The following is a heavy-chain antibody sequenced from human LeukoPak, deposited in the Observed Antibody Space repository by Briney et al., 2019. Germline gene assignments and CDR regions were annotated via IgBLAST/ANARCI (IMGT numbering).Heavy chain of an antibody. CDR1: GGSFSGYY. Sequence: KPSETLSLTCAVYGGSFSGYYRSWIRQPPGKGLEWIGEINHSGSTNYNPSLKSRVTISVDTSKNQFSLKLSSVTAADTAVYYCARGRYGSGSYYYWGQGTLVTVSS. D-gene: IGHD3-10*01. V-gene: IGHV4-34*01. J-gene: IGHJ4*02. CDR2: INHSGST. CDR3: ARGRYGSGSYYY.